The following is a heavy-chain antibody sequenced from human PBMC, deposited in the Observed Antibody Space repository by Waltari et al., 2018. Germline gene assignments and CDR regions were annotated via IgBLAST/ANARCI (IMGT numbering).Heavy chain of an antibody. Sequence: QGQRVQSGAEVKKPGASVKVSCKAAGYTFTGYSMHWVRQAPGQGLEWRGWINPNSGGPTSDRQFTGRVTRTRDTAISTAYLGRRRLRSDDTSVYYWARERVGRRGSYSSSSWFDPWGQGTLVTVSS. CDR2: INPNSGGP. J-gene: IGHJ5*02. CDR1: GYTFTGYS. CDR3: ARERVGRRGSYSSSSWFDP. V-gene: IGHV1-2*02. D-gene: IGHD6-6*01.